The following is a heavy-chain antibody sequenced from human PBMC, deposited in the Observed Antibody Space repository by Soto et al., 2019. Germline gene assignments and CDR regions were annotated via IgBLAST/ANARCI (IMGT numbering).Heavy chain of an antibody. CDR1: GFTFDDYG. CDR2: INWNGGST. J-gene: IGHJ6*03. D-gene: IGHD6-6*01. Sequence: EVQLVESGGGVVRPGGSLRLSCSASGFTFDDYGMSWVRQAPGKGLEWVSGINWNGGSTGYADSVKGRFTISRDNAKNSVSLQMNSLRAEETALYHCARGSIAARRLYYMDVWGKGTTVTVSS. CDR3: ARGSIAARRLYYMDV. V-gene: IGHV3-20*01.